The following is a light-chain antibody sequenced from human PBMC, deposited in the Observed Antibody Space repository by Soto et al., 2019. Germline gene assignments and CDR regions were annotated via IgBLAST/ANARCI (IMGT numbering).Light chain of an antibody. Sequence: QLVLTQPASVSGSPGQSITISCTGSSSDVGGYNYVSWYQQHHPGKAPKLMIYDVSNRPSGVSNRFSGSKSGNTASLTISGLQAEDEADYYCSSYTTSSTVVFGGGTQLTVL. CDR2: DVS. J-gene: IGLJ2*01. CDR1: SSDVGGYNY. CDR3: SSYTTSSTVV. V-gene: IGLV2-14*03.